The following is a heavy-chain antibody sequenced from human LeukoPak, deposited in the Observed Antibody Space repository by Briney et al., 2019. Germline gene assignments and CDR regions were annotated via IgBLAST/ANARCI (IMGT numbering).Heavy chain of an antibody. CDR2: IYYSGST. CDR1: GGSISSYY. CDR3: ARDNVGAFDI. D-gene: IGHD2-15*01. V-gene: IGHV4-59*01. J-gene: IGHJ3*02. Sequence: PSETLSLTCTVSGGSISSYYWSWIRQPPGKGLEWIGYIYYSGSTNYSPSLRSRVTISVDTSKNQFSLKLTSVTAADTAIYYCARDNVGAFDIWGQGTMVTVSS.